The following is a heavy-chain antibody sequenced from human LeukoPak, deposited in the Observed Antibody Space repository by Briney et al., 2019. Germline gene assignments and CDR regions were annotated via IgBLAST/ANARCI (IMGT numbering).Heavy chain of an antibody. CDR2: INPNSGGT. D-gene: IGHD6-13*01. Sequence: ASVKVSCKASGYTFTVDYMHWVRQAPGQGGEWMGWINPNSGGTNYAQKFQGRVTMTRDTSISTAYMELSRLRSDDTAVYYCARDDTYSSSWSRYYYYGMDVWGQGTTVTVSS. CDR3: ARDDTYSSSWSRYYYYGMDV. CDR1: GYTFTVDY. V-gene: IGHV1-2*02. J-gene: IGHJ6*02.